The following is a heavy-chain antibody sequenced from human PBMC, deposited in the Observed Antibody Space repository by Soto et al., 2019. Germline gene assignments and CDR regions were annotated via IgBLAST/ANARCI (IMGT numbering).Heavy chain of an antibody. V-gene: IGHV4-59*01. CDR1: RRSFSRYY. D-gene: IGHD3-10*01. CDR2: IYYSGST. J-gene: IGHJ3*02. Sequence: PSETLSLTCTASRRSFSRYYWSWIRQPPGKGLEWIGYIYYSGSTNYNPSLKSRVTISVDTSKNQFSLKLSSVTAADTAVYYCARVWGGAFDIWGQGTMVT. CDR3: ARVWGGAFDI.